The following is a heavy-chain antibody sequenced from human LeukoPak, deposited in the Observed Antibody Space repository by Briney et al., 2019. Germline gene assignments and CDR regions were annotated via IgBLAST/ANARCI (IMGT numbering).Heavy chain of an antibody. D-gene: IGHD2-2*01. J-gene: IGHJ3*02. CDR2: IYTSGST. CDR3: ARDGKYQLLALSVNDAFGI. Sequence: SETLSLTCTVSGASISSYYWSWIRHPAGKGLEWIGRIYTSGSTNYNPSLKSRVTMSVDTSKNQFSLKLSSVTAADTAVYYCARDGKYQLLALSVNDAFGIWGQGTMVTVSS. V-gene: IGHV4-4*07. CDR1: GASISSYY.